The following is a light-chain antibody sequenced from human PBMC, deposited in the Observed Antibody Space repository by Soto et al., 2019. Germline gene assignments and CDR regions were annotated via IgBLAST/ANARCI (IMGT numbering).Light chain of an antibody. Sequence: DIQLTQSPSFLSASVGDRVTITCRASQGMSRHIAWYQQKPGKAPKILIYAASTLQSGVPSRFSGSGSGTEFTLTISSLQPEDFATYYCQQLNSYPFLTFGGGTKVEIK. J-gene: IGKJ4*01. CDR2: AAS. CDR3: QQLNSYPFLT. V-gene: IGKV1-9*01. CDR1: QGMSRH.